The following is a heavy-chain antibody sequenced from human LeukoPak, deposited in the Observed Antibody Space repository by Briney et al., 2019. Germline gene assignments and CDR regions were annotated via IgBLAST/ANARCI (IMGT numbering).Heavy chain of an antibody. CDR1: GFTFSGYA. Sequence: GGSLRLSCAASGFTFSGYAMSWVRQAPGKGLEWVSTLSGSGASTSYADSVKGRFTISRDNSKNTLYLQMNSLRAEDTARYYCAKQKGYCSGGSCYYSDYWGQGTLVTVSS. J-gene: IGHJ4*02. V-gene: IGHV3-23*01. D-gene: IGHD2-15*01. CDR2: LSGSGAST. CDR3: AKQKGYCSGGSCYYSDY.